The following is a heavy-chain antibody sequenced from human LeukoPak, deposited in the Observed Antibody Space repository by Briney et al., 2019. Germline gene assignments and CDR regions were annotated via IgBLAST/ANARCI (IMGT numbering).Heavy chain of an antibody. D-gene: IGHD3-10*01. Sequence: SETLSLTCTVSGGSIINHFWSWIRQPPGKGLEWIGNIYYSGTTNYNPSLKSRVTISVDTSKNQFSLKLSSVTVADTAVYYCARAKDYHFDYWGQGTLVTVSS. CDR2: IYYSGTT. CDR1: GGSIINHF. V-gene: IGHV4-59*11. CDR3: ARAKDYHFDY. J-gene: IGHJ4*02.